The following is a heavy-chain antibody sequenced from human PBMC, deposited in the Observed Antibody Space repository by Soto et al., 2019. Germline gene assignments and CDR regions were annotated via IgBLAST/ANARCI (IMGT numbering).Heavy chain of an antibody. D-gene: IGHD2-15*01. CDR2: IIPIFGTA. Sequence: QVQLVQSGAEVKKPGSSVKVSCKASGGTFSSYAISWVRQAPGQGLEWKGGIIPIFGTANYAQKFQGRVTITADESTSTAYMELSSLRSEDTAVYYCARDRVGYCSGGSCYSHYYYGMDVWGQGTTVTVSS. CDR1: GGTFSSYA. CDR3: ARDRVGYCSGGSCYSHYYYGMDV. V-gene: IGHV1-69*12. J-gene: IGHJ6*02.